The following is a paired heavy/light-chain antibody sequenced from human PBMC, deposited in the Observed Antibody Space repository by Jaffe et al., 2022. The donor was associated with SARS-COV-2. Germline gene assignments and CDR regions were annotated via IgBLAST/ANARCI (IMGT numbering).Heavy chain of an antibody. CDR1: GGSISSGSYY. CDR2: IYTSGNS. CDR3: ARNGGTSWGEFDY. D-gene: IGHD2-15*01. J-gene: IGHJ4*02. V-gene: IGHV4-61*02. Sequence: QVQLQESGPGLVKPSQTLSLICTVSGGSISSGSYYWNWIRQPAGKGLEWIGRIYTSGNSNYNPPLRSRVTMSLDTSKNQFSLKLSSVTAADTAVYYCARNGGTSWGEFDYWGQGILVTVSS.
Light chain of an antibody. V-gene: IGKV3-20*01. CDR2: GTS. Sequence: EIVLTQSPGTLTLSPGERATLSCRASPNVSRSYLAWYQQRPGQAPRVLIYGTSSRATGIPDRFSGSGSGTDFTLTISRLEPEDFAVYYCQQYYNVPYTFGQGTKLEIK. J-gene: IGKJ2*01. CDR1: PNVSRSY. CDR3: QQYYNVPYT.